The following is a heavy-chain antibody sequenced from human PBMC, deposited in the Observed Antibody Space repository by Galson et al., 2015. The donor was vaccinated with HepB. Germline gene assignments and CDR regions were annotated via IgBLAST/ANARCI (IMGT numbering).Heavy chain of an antibody. D-gene: IGHD5-12*01. V-gene: IGHV1-69*04. CDR2: IIPILGIA. CDR1: GGTFSSYA. CDR3: ASPGSLVANDY. Sequence: SVKVSCRASGGTFSSYAISWVRQVPGQGLEWMGRIIPILGIANYTQKFQGRVTITADKSTSTAYMELSSLRSEDTAVYYCASPGSLVANDYWGQGTLVTVSS. J-gene: IGHJ4*02.